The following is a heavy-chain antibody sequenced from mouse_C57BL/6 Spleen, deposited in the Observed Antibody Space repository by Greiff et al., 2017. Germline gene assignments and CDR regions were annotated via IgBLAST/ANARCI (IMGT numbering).Heavy chain of an antibody. CDR2: IYPGDGDT. J-gene: IGHJ2*01. D-gene: IGHD3-2*02. CDR1: GYAFSSYW. CDR3: ARSEGVQLRLRKASYYFDY. V-gene: IGHV1-80*01. Sequence: QVQLQQSGAELVKPGASVKISCKASGYAFSSYWMNWVKQRPGKGLEWIGQIYPGDGDTNYNGKFKGKATLTADKSSSTAYMQLSSLTSEDSAVYFCARSEGVQLRLRKASYYFDYWGQGTTLTVSS.